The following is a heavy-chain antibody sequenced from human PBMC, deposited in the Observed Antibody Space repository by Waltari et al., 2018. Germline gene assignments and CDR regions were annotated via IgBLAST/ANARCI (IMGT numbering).Heavy chain of an antibody. CDR3: ARRRCSSTSCYYDY. CDR2: IYYSGST. CDR1: GGSISSSSYY. V-gene: IGHV4-39*01. J-gene: IGHJ4*02. D-gene: IGHD2-2*01. Sequence: QLQLQESGPGLVKPSEALSLTCTVSGGSISSSSYYWGWIRQPPVKGLEWIGSIYYSGSTYYNPSLKSRVTISVDTSKNQFSLKLSSGTAADTAVYYCARRRCSSTSCYYDYWGQGTLVTVSS.